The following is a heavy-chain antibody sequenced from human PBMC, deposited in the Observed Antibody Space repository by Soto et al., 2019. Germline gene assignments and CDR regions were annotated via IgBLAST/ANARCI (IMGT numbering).Heavy chain of an antibody. J-gene: IGHJ3*01. Sequence: GGSLRLSCSASGFALSSYAMHWVRQAPGKGLEYVSSISSNGISTYYADSVKGRFTISRDNSQNTLYIQMNSLRPDDTALYYCVKDEGFCTGGNCYSVARGGFDLWGQGTMVTVSS. CDR1: GFALSSYA. CDR3: VKDEGFCTGGNCYSVARGGFDL. D-gene: IGHD2-15*01. CDR2: ISSNGIST. V-gene: IGHV3-64D*06.